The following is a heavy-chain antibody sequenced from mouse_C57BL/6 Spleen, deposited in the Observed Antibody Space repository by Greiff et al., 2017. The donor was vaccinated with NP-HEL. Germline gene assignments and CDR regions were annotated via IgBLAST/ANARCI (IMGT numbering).Heavy chain of an antibody. CDR2: IDPSDSET. J-gene: IGHJ3*01. Sequence: QVQLQQPGAELVRPGSSVKLSCKASGYTFTSYWMHWVKQRPIQGLEWIGNIDPSDSETHYNQKFKDKATLTVDKSSSTAYMQLSSLTSEDSAVYYCAREAECIYCAFWGQGTLVTVSA. V-gene: IGHV1-52*01. CDR3: AREAECIYCAF. CDR1: GYTFTSYW. D-gene: IGHD2-1*01.